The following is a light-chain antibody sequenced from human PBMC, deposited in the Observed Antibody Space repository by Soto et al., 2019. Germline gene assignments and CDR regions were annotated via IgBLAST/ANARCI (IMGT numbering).Light chain of an antibody. CDR2: EVS. J-gene: IGLJ1*01. V-gene: IGLV2-14*03. CDR3: SSYTAGGTI. Sequence: QSALTQPASVFGSPGQSITFSCTGTSSDVGGYNFVSWYQQHPGKAPKLMIYEVSSRPSGVSNRFSGSKSGNTASLTISGLQPEDEADYYCSSYTAGGTIFGTGTKLTVL. CDR1: SSDVGGYNF.